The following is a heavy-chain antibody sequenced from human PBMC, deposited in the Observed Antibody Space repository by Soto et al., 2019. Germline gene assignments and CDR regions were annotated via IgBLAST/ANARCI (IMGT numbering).Heavy chain of an antibody. J-gene: IGHJ4*02. Sequence: EVRLLESGGGLIQPGGSLRLSCAASGFTFSSYVMSWVRQAPGTGLEWVSGISGSGTNTYYADSVKGRFTISRDNSKNTLYLQMTSLRAEDKAEYYCAKDNSPYSGYNSFDYWGEGTLVTVSS. CDR1: GFTFSSYV. V-gene: IGHV3-23*01. CDR2: ISGSGTNT. CDR3: AKDNSPYSGYNSFDY. D-gene: IGHD5-12*01.